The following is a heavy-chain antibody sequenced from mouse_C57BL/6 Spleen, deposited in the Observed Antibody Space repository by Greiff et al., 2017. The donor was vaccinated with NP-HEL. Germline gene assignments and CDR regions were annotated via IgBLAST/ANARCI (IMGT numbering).Heavy chain of an antibody. D-gene: IGHD2-5*01. Sequence: EVQLVESGGGLVQPGGSLKLSCAASGFTFSDYYMYWVRQTPEKRLEWVAYISNGGGSTYYPDTVKGRFTISRDNAKNTLYLQMSRLKSEDTAMYYCARAYYSNYGWFAYWGQGTLVTVSA. J-gene: IGHJ3*01. V-gene: IGHV5-12*01. CDR3: ARAYYSNYGWFAY. CDR1: GFTFSDYY. CDR2: ISNGGGST.